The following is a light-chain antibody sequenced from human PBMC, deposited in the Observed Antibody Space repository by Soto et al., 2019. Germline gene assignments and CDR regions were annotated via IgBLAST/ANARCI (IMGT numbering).Light chain of an antibody. CDR2: EVS. CDR1: SSDVAGYNY. Sequence: QSALTQPASVSGSPGQSITISCTGTSSDVAGYNYVSWYQQHPGKAPKLMIYEVSNRPSGVSNRFSGSKSGNTASLTISGLQAEDEADYYCSSYTSSSTLPYVFGTGTKVTVL. J-gene: IGLJ1*01. V-gene: IGLV2-14*01. CDR3: SSYTSSSTLPYV.